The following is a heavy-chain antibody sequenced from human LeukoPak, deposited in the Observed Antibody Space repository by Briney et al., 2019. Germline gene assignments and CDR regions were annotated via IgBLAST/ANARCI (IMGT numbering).Heavy chain of an antibody. V-gene: IGHV1-69*13. CDR2: IIPIFGTA. CDR1: GGTFSSYA. CDR3: ARDLYGAVRWFDP. Sequence: SVKVSCKASGGTFSSYAISWVRQAPGQGLEWMGGIIPIFGTANYAQKLQGRVTITADESTSTAFMELSSLRSEDTAVYYCARDLYGAVRWFDPWGQGTLVTVSS. D-gene: IGHD4-17*01. J-gene: IGHJ5*02.